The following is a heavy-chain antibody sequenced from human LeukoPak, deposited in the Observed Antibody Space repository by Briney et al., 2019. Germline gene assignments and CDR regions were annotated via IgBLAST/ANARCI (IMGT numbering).Heavy chain of an antibody. D-gene: IGHD6-13*01. CDR2: ISSSSSTI. CDR1: GFTFSSYS. CDR3: ARERGAAAGRRAFDI. V-gene: IGHV3-48*01. J-gene: IGHJ3*02. Sequence: PGGSLRLSCAASGFTFSSYSMNWVRQAPGKGLEWVSYISSSSSTIYYADSVKGRFTISRDNAKNSLYLQMNSLRAEDTAVYYCARERGAAAGRRAFDIWGQGTMVTVSS.